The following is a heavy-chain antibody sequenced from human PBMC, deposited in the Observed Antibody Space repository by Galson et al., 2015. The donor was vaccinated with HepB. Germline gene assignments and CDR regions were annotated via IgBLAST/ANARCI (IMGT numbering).Heavy chain of an antibody. V-gene: IGHV3-30-3*01. CDR1: GFTFSSYA. Sequence: SLRLSCAASGFTFSSYAMHWVRQAPGKGLEWVAVISYDGSNKYYADSVKGRFTISRDNSKNTLYLQMNSLRAEDTAVYYCARDVLRFLEWLSYYYGMDVWGQGTTVTVSS. D-gene: IGHD3-3*01. CDR3: ARDVLRFLEWLSYYYGMDV. CDR2: ISYDGSNK. J-gene: IGHJ6*02.